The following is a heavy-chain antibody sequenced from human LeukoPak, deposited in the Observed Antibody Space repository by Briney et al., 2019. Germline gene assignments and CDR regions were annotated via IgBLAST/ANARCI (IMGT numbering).Heavy chain of an antibody. CDR1: GFIFSTYD. V-gene: IGHV3-7*01. J-gene: IGHJ4*02. CDR3: ARSLGNGDYYFDY. CDR2: IKQDGSEK. Sequence: GRSLRLSCVASGFIFSTYDMHWVRQAPGKGLEWVANIKQDGSEKYYVDSVKGRFTISRDNAKNSLYLQMNSLRAEDTAVYYCARSLGNGDYYFDYWGQGTLVTVSS. D-gene: IGHD4-17*01.